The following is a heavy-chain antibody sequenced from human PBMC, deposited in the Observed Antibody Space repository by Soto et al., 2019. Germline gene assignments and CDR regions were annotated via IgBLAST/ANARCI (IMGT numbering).Heavy chain of an antibody. Sequence: GGSLRLSCAASGFTLSNFWTHWVRQAPGKGLEWVSRSNSDGTSTSYVDSVKGRFAIARDHANNTVYLEMNTLRAEDTAVYFCARSGRYRDHYLFGMDDWGQGTTVTV. CDR1: GFTLSNFW. CDR3: ARSGRYRDHYLFGMDD. D-gene: IGHD1-26*01. V-gene: IGHV3-74*01. CDR2: SNSDGTST. J-gene: IGHJ6*02.